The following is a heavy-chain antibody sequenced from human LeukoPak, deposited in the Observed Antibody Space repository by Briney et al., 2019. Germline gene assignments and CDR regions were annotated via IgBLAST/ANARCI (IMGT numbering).Heavy chain of an antibody. CDR3: ARCGGDCYPPEFDY. J-gene: IGHJ4*02. Sequence: SETLSLTCTVSGGSISSSYWSWIRQPPGKGLEWIGYIYYSGSTNYNPSLKSRVTISVDTSKNQFSLKLSSVTAADTAVYYCARCGGDCYPPEFDYWGQGTRVPVSS. V-gene: IGHV4-59*01. CDR2: IYYSGST. CDR1: GGSISSSY. D-gene: IGHD2-21*02.